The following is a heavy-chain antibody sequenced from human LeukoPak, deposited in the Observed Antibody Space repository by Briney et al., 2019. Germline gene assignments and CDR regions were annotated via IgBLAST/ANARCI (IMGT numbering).Heavy chain of an antibody. J-gene: IGHJ5*02. CDR2: IYHSGST. D-gene: IGHD2-15*01. CDR1: GYSISSGYY. V-gene: IGHV4-38-2*02. Sequence: RTSETLSLACTVSGYSISSGYYWGWIRQPPGKGLEWIGSIYHSGSTYYNPSLKSRVTISVDTSKNQFSLKLSSVTAADTAVYYCARDRALVVVAARGWFDPWGQGTLVTVSS. CDR3: ARDRALVVVAARGWFDP.